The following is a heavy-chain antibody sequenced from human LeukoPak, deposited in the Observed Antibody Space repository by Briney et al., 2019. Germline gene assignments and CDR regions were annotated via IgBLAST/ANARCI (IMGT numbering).Heavy chain of an antibody. Sequence: SQTRSLTCAVSGGSISSGGYSWSWIRQPPGKGLEWIGYIYHSGSTYYNPSLKSRVTISVDRSKNQFSLKLSSVTAADTAVYYCARVNYGGAFDIWGQGTMVTVSS. CDR2: IYHSGST. CDR3: ARVNYGGAFDI. V-gene: IGHV4-30-2*01. D-gene: IGHD4-23*01. J-gene: IGHJ3*02. CDR1: GGSISSGGYS.